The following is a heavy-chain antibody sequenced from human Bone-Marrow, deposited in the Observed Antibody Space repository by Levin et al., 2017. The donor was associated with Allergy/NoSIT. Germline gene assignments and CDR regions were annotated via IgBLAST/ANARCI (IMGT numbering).Heavy chain of an antibody. Sequence: SETLSLTCTVSGGSISSYYWSWIRQPPGKGLEWIGYIYYSGSTNYNPSLKSRVTISVDTSKNQFSLKLSSVTAADTAVYYCASRGAMSEGGRFGLPPQAATDAFDIWGQGTMVTVSS. CDR3: ASRGAMSEGGRFGLPPQAATDAFDI. J-gene: IGHJ3*02. D-gene: IGHD3-10*01. CDR2: IYYSGST. CDR1: GGSISSYY. V-gene: IGHV4-59*08.